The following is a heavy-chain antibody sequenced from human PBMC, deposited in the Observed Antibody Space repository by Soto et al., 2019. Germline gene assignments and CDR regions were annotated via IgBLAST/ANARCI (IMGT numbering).Heavy chain of an antibody. CDR2: IYPGDSDT. J-gene: IGHJ6*02. Sequence: PGESLKISCKGSGYSFTSYWIGWVRQMPGKGLEWMGIIYPGDSDTRYSPSFQGQVTISADKSISTAYLQWSSLKASDTAMYYCASSSLVATDLTYYGMDVWGQGTTVTVSS. V-gene: IGHV5-51*01. D-gene: IGHD5-12*01. CDR3: ASSSLVATDLTYYGMDV. CDR1: GYSFTSYW.